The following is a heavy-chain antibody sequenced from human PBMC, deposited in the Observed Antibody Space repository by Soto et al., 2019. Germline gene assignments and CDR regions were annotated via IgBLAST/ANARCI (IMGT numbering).Heavy chain of an antibody. V-gene: IGHV3-21*01. J-gene: IGHJ6*02. CDR3: ARERGYSYGYYYYGMDV. CDR1: GFTFSSYS. CDR2: ISSSSSYI. Sequence: GGSLRLSCAASGFTFSSYSMNWVRQAPGKGLEWVSSISSSSSYIYYADSVKGRFTISRDNAKNSLYLQMNSLRAEDTAVYYCARERGYSYGYYYYGMDVWGQGTTVTVSS. D-gene: IGHD5-18*01.